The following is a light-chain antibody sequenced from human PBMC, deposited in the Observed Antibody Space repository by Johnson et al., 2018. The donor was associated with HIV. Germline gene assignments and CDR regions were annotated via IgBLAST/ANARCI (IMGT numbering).Light chain of an antibody. CDR3: GTWDSSLSAYA. V-gene: IGLV1-51*01. CDR2: DNN. CDR1: SSNIGNND. J-gene: IGLJ1*01. Sequence: QSVLTQAPSVSAAPGQKVTISCSGSSSNIGNNDVSWYQQLPGTAPKVLIYDNNKRPSGIPDRFSGSKSGTSATLGITGLQTGDEADYYCGTWDSSLSAYAFGTGTKVTVL.